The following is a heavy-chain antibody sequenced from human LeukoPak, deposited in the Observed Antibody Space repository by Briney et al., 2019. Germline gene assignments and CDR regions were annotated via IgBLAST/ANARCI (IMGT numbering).Heavy chain of an antibody. D-gene: IGHD3-22*01. CDR1: GYTFTGYY. J-gene: IGHJ4*02. CDR3: ARDRTYYYDSSGSGFDY. Sequence: GASVKVSCKASGYTFTGYYMHWVRQAPGQGLEWMGWINPNSGGTNYAQKFQGRVTMTRDTSISTAYMELSRLRSDDTAVYHCARDRTYYYDSSGSGFDYWGQGTLVTVSS. CDR2: INPNSGGT. V-gene: IGHV1-2*02.